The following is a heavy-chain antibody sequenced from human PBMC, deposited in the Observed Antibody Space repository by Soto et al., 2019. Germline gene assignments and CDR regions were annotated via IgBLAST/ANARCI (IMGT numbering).Heavy chain of an antibody. J-gene: IGHJ5*02. CDR3: AKTLRSSSFYTGTWFDP. CDR1: GFTFSSYG. CDR2: ISYDGSNK. Sequence: QVQLVESGGGVVQPGRSLRLSCAASGFTFSSYGMHWVRQAPGKGLEWVAVISYDGSNKYYADSVKGRFTISRDNSKNTLYLQMNSLRAEDTAVYYCAKTLRSSSFYTGTWFDPWGQGTLVTVSS. D-gene: IGHD6-13*01. V-gene: IGHV3-30*18.